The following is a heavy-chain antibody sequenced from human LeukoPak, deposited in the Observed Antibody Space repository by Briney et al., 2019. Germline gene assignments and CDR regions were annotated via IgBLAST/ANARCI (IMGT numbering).Heavy chain of an antibody. D-gene: IGHD2-21*02. J-gene: IGHJ4*02. CDR2: IYSGGST. CDR1: GFTVSSNY. Sequence: GSLRLSCAASGFTVSSNYMTWVRQAPGKGLEWVSVIYSGGSTYYADSVKGRFTISRDNSKNTLYLQMNSLRAEDTAVYYCARVSRCGGDCYTYFDYWGQGTLVTVSS. V-gene: IGHV3-53*01. CDR3: ARVSRCGGDCYTYFDY.